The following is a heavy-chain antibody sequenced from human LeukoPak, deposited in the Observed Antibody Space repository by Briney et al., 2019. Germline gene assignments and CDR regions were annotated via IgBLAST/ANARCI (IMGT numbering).Heavy chain of an antibody. J-gene: IGHJ4*02. D-gene: IGHD3-10*01. Sequence: SETLSLTCTLSGDSISSSIYYSGSIRQPPGDGREWIGIIYYSGSTYYNPSLKSRVTISVATSKTQFSLKLSSVTAAATDVYYCARPTMVRGVPYYFDYWGQGTLVTVSS. CDR2: IYYSGST. CDR1: GDSISSSIYY. CDR3: ARPTMVRGVPYYFDY. V-gene: IGHV4-39*01.